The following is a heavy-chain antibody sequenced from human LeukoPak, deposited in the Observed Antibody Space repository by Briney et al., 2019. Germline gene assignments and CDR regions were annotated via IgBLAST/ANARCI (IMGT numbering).Heavy chain of an antibody. J-gene: IGHJ4*02. Sequence: PGGSLRLSCAASGFTYSSYAMSWVLQAPGKVLEWVSAISGSGGSTYYADSVKGRFTISRDNSKNTLYLQMNSLRAEDTAVYYCAKEREWLVTGGYFDYWGQGTLVTVSS. CDR3: AKEREWLVTGGYFDY. D-gene: IGHD6-19*01. CDR1: GFTYSSYA. V-gene: IGHV3-23*01. CDR2: ISGSGGST.